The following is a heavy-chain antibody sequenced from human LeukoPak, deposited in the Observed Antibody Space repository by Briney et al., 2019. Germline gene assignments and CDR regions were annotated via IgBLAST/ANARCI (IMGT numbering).Heavy chain of an antibody. V-gene: IGHV1-69*13. Sequence: GASVKVSCKASGGTFSSYAISWVRQAPGQGLEWMGGIIPIFGTANYAQKFQGRVTITADESTSTAYMELSSLRSEDTAVYYCARAASSGYYVDHDYWGQGTQVTVSS. CDR3: ARAASSGYYVDHDY. CDR1: GGTFSSYA. D-gene: IGHD3-22*01. CDR2: IIPIFGTA. J-gene: IGHJ4*02.